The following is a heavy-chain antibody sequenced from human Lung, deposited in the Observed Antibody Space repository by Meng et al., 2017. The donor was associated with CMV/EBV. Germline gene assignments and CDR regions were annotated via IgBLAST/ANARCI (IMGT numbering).Heavy chain of an antibody. V-gene: IGHV3-74*01. CDR1: GFTFSSYW. CDR2: INSDGSST. CDR3: GRVFDYDFWSGYYTNGMDV. J-gene: IGHJ6*02. D-gene: IGHD3-3*01. Sequence: GESLKISCAASGFTFSSYWMHWVRQAPGKGLVWVSRINSDGSSTSYADSVKGRFTISRDNAKNTLYLHMNSLRAEDTAVYYCGRVFDYDFWSGYYTNGMDVWGQGTTVTVSS.